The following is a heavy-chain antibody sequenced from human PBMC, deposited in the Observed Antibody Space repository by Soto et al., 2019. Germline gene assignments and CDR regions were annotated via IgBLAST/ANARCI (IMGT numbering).Heavy chain of an antibody. CDR1: GGSISSGDYY. CDR2: IYYSGST. D-gene: IGHD2-15*01. Sequence: PSETLSLTCTVSGGSISSGDYYWSWIRQPPGKGLEWIGYIYYSGSTYYNPSLKSRVTISVDTSKNQFSLKLSSVTAADTAVYYCARDRPSPFLPNTCSGGSCYSTKYNWSDPWGQGTLVTVSS. J-gene: IGHJ5*02. V-gene: IGHV4-30-4*01. CDR3: ARDRPSPFLPNTCSGGSCYSTKYNWSDP.